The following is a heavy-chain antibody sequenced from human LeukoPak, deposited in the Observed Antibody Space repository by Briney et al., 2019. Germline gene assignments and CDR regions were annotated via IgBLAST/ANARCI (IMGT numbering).Heavy chain of an antibody. CDR3: AKGDTPINYDFWSGCYGSFDY. V-gene: IGHV3-30*02. Sequence: PGGSLRLSCAASGFTFSSYGMHWVRQAPGKGLEWVAFIRYDGSNKYYADSVKGRFTISRDNSKNTLYLQMNSLRAEDTAVYYCAKGDTPINYDFWSGCYGSFDYWGQGTLVTVSS. D-gene: IGHD3-3*01. J-gene: IGHJ4*02. CDR1: GFTFSSYG. CDR2: IRYDGSNK.